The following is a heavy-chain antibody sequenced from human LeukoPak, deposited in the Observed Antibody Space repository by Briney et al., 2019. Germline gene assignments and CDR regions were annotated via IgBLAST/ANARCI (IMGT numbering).Heavy chain of an antibody. CDR2: MNPNSANT. Sequence: ASVKVSCKASGCTLTTYDINWVRQATGQGLEWMGWMNPNSANTGYAQKFQGRVTITRNTSISTAYMELNSLRSDDTAVYYCARARLVRGPVTPLYYFDYWGQGVLVTVSS. J-gene: IGHJ4*02. D-gene: IGHD2-8*02. CDR1: GCTLTTYD. V-gene: IGHV1-8*01. CDR3: ARARLVRGPVTPLYYFDY.